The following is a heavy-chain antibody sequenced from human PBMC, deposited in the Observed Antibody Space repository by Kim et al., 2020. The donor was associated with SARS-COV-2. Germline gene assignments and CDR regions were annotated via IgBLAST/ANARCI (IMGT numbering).Heavy chain of an antibody. V-gene: IGHV3-74*01. CDR1: GFTFSSYW. J-gene: IGHJ6*02. CDR2: INSDGSST. CDR3: ARGHGDYYYYYYYGMDV. Sequence: GGSLRLSCAASGFTFSSYWMHWVRQAPGKGLVWVSRINSDGSSTSYADSVKGRFTISRDNAKNTLYLQMNSLRAEDTAVYYCARGHGDYYYYYYYGMDVWGQGTTVTVSS. D-gene: IGHD4-17*01.